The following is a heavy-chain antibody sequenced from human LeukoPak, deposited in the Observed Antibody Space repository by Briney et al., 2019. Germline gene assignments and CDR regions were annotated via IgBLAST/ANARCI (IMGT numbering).Heavy chain of an antibody. D-gene: IGHD2-8*01. V-gene: IGHV1-18*01. Sequence: ASVKVSCKASDYTFTSYAISWVRQAPGQGLEWMGWISGHNGKTNYAQKFQGRVTMTTDTSTSTAYMESKSLRSDDTAVYYCARGTVVMVYSIQENWLDPWGQGTLVTVSS. CDR3: ARGTVVMVYSIQENWLDP. CDR1: DYTFTSYA. CDR2: ISGHNGKT. J-gene: IGHJ5*02.